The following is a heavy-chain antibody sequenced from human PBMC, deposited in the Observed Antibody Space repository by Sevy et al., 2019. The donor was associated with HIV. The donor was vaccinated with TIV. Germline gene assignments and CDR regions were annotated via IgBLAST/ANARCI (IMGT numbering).Heavy chain of an antibody. CDR3: ARHCSGGSCYSLLPHYYYGMDV. J-gene: IGHJ6*02. D-gene: IGHD2-15*01. CDR2: IKEDGSER. CDR1: GFTFNMYW. V-gene: IGHV3-7*01. Sequence: GGSLRLSCAASGFTFNMYWMTWVRQAPGKGLEWVANIKEDGSERNYPDSVKGRFTISRDNAKESLYLQINSLRAEDTAVYYCARHCSGGSCYSLLPHYYYGMDVWGQGTTVTVSS.